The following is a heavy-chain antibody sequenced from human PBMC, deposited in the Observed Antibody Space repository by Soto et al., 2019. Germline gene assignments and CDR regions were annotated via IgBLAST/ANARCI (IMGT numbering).Heavy chain of an antibody. CDR2: IYSGGST. J-gene: IGHJ4*02. CDR3: ARDFINWNEERGDY. V-gene: IGHV3-66*01. CDR1: GFTVSSNY. D-gene: IGHD1-1*01. Sequence: HPGGSLRLSCAASGFTVSSNYMSWVRQAPGKGLEWVSVIYSGGSTYYADSVKGGFTISRDNSKNTLYLQMNSLRAEDTAVYYCARDFINWNEERGDYWGQGTLVTVSS.